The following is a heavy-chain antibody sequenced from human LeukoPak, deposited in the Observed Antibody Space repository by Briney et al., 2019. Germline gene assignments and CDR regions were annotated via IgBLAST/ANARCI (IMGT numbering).Heavy chain of an antibody. CDR1: GFSFSRHA. V-gene: IGHV3-64*01. J-gene: IGHJ4*02. Sequence: GGSLRLSCATSGFSFSRHAMHWVRQAPGKGLEYVSGINDNGRKLHYGNSVKGRFSISRDSSKNTVYLQMGSLRAEDMAVYYCARDLSGTYSFDYWGQGTLVTVSS. CDR2: INDNGRKL. CDR3: ARDLSGTYSFDY. D-gene: IGHD1-26*01.